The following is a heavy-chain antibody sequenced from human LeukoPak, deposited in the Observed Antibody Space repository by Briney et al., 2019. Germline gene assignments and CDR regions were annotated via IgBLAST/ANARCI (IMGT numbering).Heavy chain of an antibody. CDR1: GFTFNNYA. V-gene: IGHV3-23*01. D-gene: IGHD5-18*01. CDR3: AKDQGIQLWLKYFQH. J-gene: IGHJ1*01. Sequence: PGGSLRLSCAASGFTFNNYAMTWVRQAPGKGLEWVSAISGSGGTTLYADSVKGRFTISSDNSKSTLYLQMNSLRAEDTAVYYCAKDQGIQLWLKYFQHWGQGTLVTVSS. CDR2: ISGSGGTT.